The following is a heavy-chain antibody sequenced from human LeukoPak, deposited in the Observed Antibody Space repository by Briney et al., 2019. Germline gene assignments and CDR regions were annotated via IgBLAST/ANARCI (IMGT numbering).Heavy chain of an antibody. J-gene: IGHJ4*02. V-gene: IGHV3-7*01. CDR3: VRDGGVSGYDLLDY. D-gene: IGHD5-12*01. Sequence: GGSLRLYCAASGFTFRHYWMTCVSQAPGKALEWVAHINQDGSKEYYMDSVKARFTISRDNAKNSLSLQMNSLRAEDTAVYYCVRDGGVSGYDLLDYWGQGTLVTVSS. CDR2: INQDGSKE. CDR1: GFTFRHYW.